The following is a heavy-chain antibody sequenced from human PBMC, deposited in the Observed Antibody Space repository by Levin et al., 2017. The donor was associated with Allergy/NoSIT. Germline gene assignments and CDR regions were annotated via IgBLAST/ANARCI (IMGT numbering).Heavy chain of an antibody. J-gene: IGHJ5*02. CDR3: ARWDYGDPAGFDP. Sequence: ASVKVSCKASGYTFTGYYVHWVRQAPGQGLEWMGRINPNSGGTNYAQKFQGRVTMTRDTSISTAYMELSRLRSDDTAVYYCARWDYGDPAGFDPWGQGTLVTVSS. CDR1: GYTFTGYY. CDR2: INPNSGGT. V-gene: IGHV1-2*06. D-gene: IGHD4-17*01.